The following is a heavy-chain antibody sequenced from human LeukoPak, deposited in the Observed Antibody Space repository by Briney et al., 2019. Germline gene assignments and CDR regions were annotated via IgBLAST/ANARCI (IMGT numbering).Heavy chain of an antibody. CDR2: ISAYNGNT. D-gene: IGHD3-3*01. J-gene: IGHJ3*02. V-gene: IGHV1-18*01. Sequence: ASVKVSCKASGYTFTSYGMSWVRQAPGQGLEWMGWISAYNGNTNYAQKLQGRVTMTTDTSTSTAYMELRSPRSDDTAVYYCARTIFGVVTNSDAFDIWGQGTMVTVSS. CDR1: GYTFTSYG. CDR3: ARTIFGVVTNSDAFDI.